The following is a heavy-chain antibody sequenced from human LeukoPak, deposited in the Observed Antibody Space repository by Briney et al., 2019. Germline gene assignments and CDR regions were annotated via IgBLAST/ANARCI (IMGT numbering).Heavy chain of an antibody. CDR2: IIYSGST. D-gene: IGHD2-15*01. CDR1: GAXINSDY. CDR3: AREGCSGGSCNLDF. V-gene: IGHV4-59*01. J-gene: IGHJ4*02. Sequence: SETLSLTCSVSGAXINSDYCIWIRQPPGKGLEWIGNIIYSGSTLYNPSLKSRVTISVARSMNQFSLRLTSVTAADTAVYYCAREGCSGGSCNLDFWGQGALVTVSS.